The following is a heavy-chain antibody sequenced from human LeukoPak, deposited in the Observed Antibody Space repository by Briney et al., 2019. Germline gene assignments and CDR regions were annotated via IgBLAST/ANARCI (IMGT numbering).Heavy chain of an antibody. CDR2: IYYSGST. CDR3: ARGGVGATTFDY. Sequence: KPSETLSLTCTVSGGSISSYYWSWIRQPPGKGLEWIGYIYYSGSTNYNPSLKSRVTISVDTSKNQFSLKLSSVTAADTAVYYCARGGVGATTFDYWGQGTLVTVSS. D-gene: IGHD1-26*01. V-gene: IGHV4-59*01. J-gene: IGHJ4*02. CDR1: GGSISSYY.